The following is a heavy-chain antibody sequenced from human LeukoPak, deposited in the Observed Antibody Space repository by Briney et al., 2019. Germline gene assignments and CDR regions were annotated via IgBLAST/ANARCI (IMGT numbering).Heavy chain of an antibody. CDR2: ISSSSSYI. CDR1: GLTFSSSW. Sequence: GGSLRLSCAVSGLTFSSSWMDWVRQAPGKGLEWVSSISSSSSYIYYADSVKGRFTISRDNAKNSLYLQMNSLRAEDTAVYYCAREYTYYFDYWGQGTLVTVSS. D-gene: IGHD1-14*01. CDR3: AREYTYYFDY. V-gene: IGHV3-21*01. J-gene: IGHJ4*02.